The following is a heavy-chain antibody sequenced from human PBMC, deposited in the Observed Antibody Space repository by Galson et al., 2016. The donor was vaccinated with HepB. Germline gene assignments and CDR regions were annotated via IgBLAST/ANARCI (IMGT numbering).Heavy chain of an antibody. J-gene: IGHJ3*02. Sequence: SLRLSCAASGFTVNNNYMSWVRQAPGKGLEWVSVIYSGGTTYYTESVKGRFTISRDNSKNTLYLQMNSLRAEDTAVYYCARSGERGHDAFDIWGQGTMVTVSS. CDR1: GFTVNNNY. D-gene: IGHD2-15*01. CDR3: ARSGERGHDAFDI. V-gene: IGHV3-53*01. CDR2: IYSGGTT.